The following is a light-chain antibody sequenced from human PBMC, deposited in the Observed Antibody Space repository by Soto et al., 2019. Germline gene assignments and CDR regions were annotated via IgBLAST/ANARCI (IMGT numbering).Light chain of an antibody. J-gene: IGKJ2*01. CDR1: QSVSSN. CDR3: QQYNNWYT. Sequence: EIVMTQSPATLSVSPEERATLSCRASQSVSSNLAWYQQKPGQAPRLLIYGASTRATGIPARFSGSGSGTDFTLTISSLQSEDFAVYHCQQYNNWYTFGQGTKLEIK. CDR2: GAS. V-gene: IGKV3-15*01.